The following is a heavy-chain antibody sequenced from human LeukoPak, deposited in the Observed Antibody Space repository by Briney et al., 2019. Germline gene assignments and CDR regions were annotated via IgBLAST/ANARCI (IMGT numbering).Heavy chain of an antibody. Sequence: SETLSLTCAVYGGSFSGYYWSWIRQPPGKGLEWIGYIYYSGSTNYNPSLKSRVTISVDTSKNQFSLKLSSVTAADTAVYYCARRPDSSGSPFDYWGQGTLVTVSS. D-gene: IGHD3-22*01. V-gene: IGHV4-59*08. CDR1: GGSFSGYY. CDR3: ARRPDSSGSPFDY. CDR2: IYYSGST. J-gene: IGHJ4*02.